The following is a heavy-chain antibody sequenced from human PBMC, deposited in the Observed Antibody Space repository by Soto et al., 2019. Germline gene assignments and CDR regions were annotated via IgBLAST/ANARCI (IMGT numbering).Heavy chain of an antibody. J-gene: IGHJ5*02. CDR1: GASINSYY. CDR3: ASRVAMTHTFEGNWLGP. Sequence: QVQLQESGPGLVKPSETLSLTCTVSGASINSYYWNWVQQSPGKGLEWIGHISYSGGTIFNPSLRSRVTISMDTSKNQVSLKLHSVTAADTAVYFCASRVAMTHTFEGNWLGPWGQGTLVTVSS. D-gene: IGHD3-9*01. V-gene: IGHV4-59*08. CDR2: ISYSGGT.